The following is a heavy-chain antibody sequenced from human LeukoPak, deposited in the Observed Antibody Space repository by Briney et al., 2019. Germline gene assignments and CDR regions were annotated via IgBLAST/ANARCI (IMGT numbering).Heavy chain of an antibody. CDR2: MNPNSGNT. CDR1: GYTFTSYD. J-gene: IGHJ5*02. V-gene: IGHV1-8*01. Sequence: ASVKVSCKASGYTFTSYDINWVRQATGQGLEWMGWMNPNSGNTGYAQKFQGRVTMTRNTSISTAHMELSSLRSEDTAVYYCARGSSRRRNNWFDPWGQGTLVTVSS. CDR3: ARGSSRRRNNWFDP.